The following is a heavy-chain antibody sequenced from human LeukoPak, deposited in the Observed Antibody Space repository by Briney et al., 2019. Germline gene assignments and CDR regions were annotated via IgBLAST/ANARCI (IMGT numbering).Heavy chain of an antibody. CDR3: TTSWDIVVVVAANAFDI. D-gene: IGHD2-15*01. J-gene: IGHJ3*02. V-gene: IGHV3-73*01. CDR1: GFTFSSYG. CDR2: IRSKANSYAT. Sequence: GGSLRLSCAASGFTFSSYGMHWVRQASGKGLEWVGRIRSKANSYATAYAASVKGRFTISRDDSKNTAYLQMNSLKTEDTAVYYCTTSWDIVVVVAANAFDIWGQGTMVTVSS.